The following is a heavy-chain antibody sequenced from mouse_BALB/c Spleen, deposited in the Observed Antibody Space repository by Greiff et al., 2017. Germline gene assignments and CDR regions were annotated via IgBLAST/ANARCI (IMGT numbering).Heavy chain of an antibody. CDR2: IDPANGNT. V-gene: IGHV14-3*02. J-gene: IGHJ4*01. CDR1: GFNIKDTY. CDR3: ARSGDCDDPFYAMDY. Sequence: VQLKQSGAELVKPGASVKLSCTASGFNIKDTYMHWVKQRPEQGLEWIGRIDPANGNTKYDPKFQGKATITADTSSNTAYLQLSSLTSEDTAVYYCARSGDCDDPFYAMDYWGQGTSVTVSS. D-gene: IGHD2-12*01.